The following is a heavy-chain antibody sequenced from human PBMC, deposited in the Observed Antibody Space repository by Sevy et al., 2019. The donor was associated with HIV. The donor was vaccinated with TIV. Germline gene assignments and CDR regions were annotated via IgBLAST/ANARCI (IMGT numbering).Heavy chain of an antibody. CDR2: IYGSGSTT. D-gene: IGHD3-22*01. CDR3: AGGRFDSSGSFDAFDI. V-gene: IGHV3-23*01. CDR1: GFTVVSYA. Sequence: GGSLRLSCKPSGFTVVSYAMNWVRQAPGKGLEWVSTIYGSGSTTYHADSLRGRFSISRDDSKNTLYLQRNSLKTEDTAVYYCAGGRFDSSGSFDAFDIWGQGTMVTVSS. J-gene: IGHJ3*02.